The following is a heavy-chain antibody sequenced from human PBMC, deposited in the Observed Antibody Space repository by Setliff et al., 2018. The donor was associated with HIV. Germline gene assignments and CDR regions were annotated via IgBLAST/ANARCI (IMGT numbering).Heavy chain of an antibody. D-gene: IGHD3-22*01. Sequence: PGGSLRLSCTASGFTFSDSVMHWVRQPPGKGREWVAAISVDGSGKLYADSVKGRFTISRDNSRNTLYLQMNSLRDEDTAVYYCAREGGSSGYCGYFDYWGKGPSVTVSS. CDR1: GFTFSDSV. CDR3: AREGGSSGYCGYFDY. CDR2: ISVDGSGK. V-gene: IGHV3-30*01. J-gene: IGHJ4*03.